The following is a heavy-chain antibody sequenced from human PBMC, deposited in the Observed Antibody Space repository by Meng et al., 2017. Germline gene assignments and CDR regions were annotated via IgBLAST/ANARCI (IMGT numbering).Heavy chain of an antibody. D-gene: IGHD3-22*01. CDR3: AGGGRGGYYDSRVYDAVDY. CDR1: GFTFSNYA. V-gene: IGHV3-21*01. Sequence: GGSLRLSCAVSGFTFSNYAMSWVRQAPGKGLEWVSAISGTRGFTYYSDTVKGRFTSSRDNAENSLYLQMNSLRAEDTAVYYCAGGGRGGYYDSRVYDAVDYWGQGTLVTVSS. J-gene: IGHJ4*02. CDR2: ISGTRGFT.